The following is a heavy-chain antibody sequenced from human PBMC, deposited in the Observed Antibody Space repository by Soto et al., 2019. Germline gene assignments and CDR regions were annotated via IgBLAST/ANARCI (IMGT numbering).Heavy chain of an antibody. J-gene: IGHJ4*02. V-gene: IGHV4-59*01. D-gene: IGHD3-3*01. Sequence: SATLSLTCTVSGGSISSYYWSWIRQPPGKGLEWIGYIYYSGSTNYNPSLKSRVTISVDTSKNQFSLKLSSVTAADTAVYYCASGRYDFWSGYYGYYFDYWGQGTLVTVYS. CDR2: IYYSGST. CDR3: ASGRYDFWSGYYGYYFDY. CDR1: GGSISSYY.